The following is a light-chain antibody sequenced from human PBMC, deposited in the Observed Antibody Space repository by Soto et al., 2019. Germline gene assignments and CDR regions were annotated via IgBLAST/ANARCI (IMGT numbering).Light chain of an antibody. V-gene: IGKV3D-20*02. J-gene: IGKJ4*01. CDR2: GAS. Sequence: EIVLTQSPGTLSLSPGERATLSCRASQSVSSSYLAWYQQKPGQAPRLLIYGASSRATGIPDRFGGSGSGTDFTLTISSLEPEDFAVYYCQQRIDWPLTFGGGTKVDIK. CDR3: QQRIDWPLT. CDR1: QSVSSSY.